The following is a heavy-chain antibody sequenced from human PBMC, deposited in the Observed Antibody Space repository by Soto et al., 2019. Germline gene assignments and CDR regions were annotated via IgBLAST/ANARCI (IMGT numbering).Heavy chain of an antibody. D-gene: IGHD3-3*01. CDR3: ARSHTTITIFGVVISPFLDYYYGMDV. Sequence: GASVKVSCKASGYTFPSYYMHWVRQAPGQGLEWMGIINPSGGSTSYAQKFQGRVTMTRDTSTSTVYMELSSLRSEDTAVYYCARSHTTITIFGVVISPFLDYYYGMDVWGQGTTVTVSS. J-gene: IGHJ6*02. CDR1: GYTFPSYY. CDR2: INPSGGST. V-gene: IGHV1-46*01.